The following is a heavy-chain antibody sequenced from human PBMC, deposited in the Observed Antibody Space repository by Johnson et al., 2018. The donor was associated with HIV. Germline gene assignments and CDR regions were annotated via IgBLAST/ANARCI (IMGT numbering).Heavy chain of an antibody. D-gene: IGHD6-13*01. CDR2: MSYDGTYK. CDR3: AKGYSSSWYLDAFDT. J-gene: IGHJ3*02. V-gene: IGHV3-30*18. CDR1: EFTFSSYG. Sequence: QVQLVESGGGVVQPGRSLRLSCAASEFTFSSYGMHWVRQAPGKGLEWVAVMSYDGTYKYYADSVKRRFTISRDNSKNTLYLQMNSLRAEDTALYYCAKGYSSSWYLDAFDTWGQGTMVTVSS.